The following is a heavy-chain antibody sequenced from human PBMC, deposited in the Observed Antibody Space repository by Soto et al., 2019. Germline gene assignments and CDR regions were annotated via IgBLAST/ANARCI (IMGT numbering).Heavy chain of an antibody. CDR1: GGSISSSSYY. CDR2: IYYSGST. J-gene: IGHJ6*02. V-gene: IGHV4-39*01. D-gene: IGHD7-27*01. CDR3: ARQGHWGSVHYYYYVMDV. Sequence: PSETLSLTCTVSGGSISSSSYYWGWIRQPPGKGLEWIGSIYYSGSTYYNPSLKSRVTISVDTSKNQFSLKLSSVTAADTAVYYCARQGHWGSVHYYYYVMDVWGQGTTVTVSS.